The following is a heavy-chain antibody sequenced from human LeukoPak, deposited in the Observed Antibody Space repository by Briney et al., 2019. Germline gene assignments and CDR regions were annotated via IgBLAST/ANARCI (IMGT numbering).Heavy chain of an antibody. D-gene: IGHD4-23*01. Sequence: GASVKVSCKASGGTFSSYAISWVRQAPGQGLEWMGGIIPIFGTANYAQKFQGRVTITADESTSTAYMELSSLRSEDTAVYYCARSREFDGGNFVYWGQGTLVTVSS. CDR1: GGTFSSYA. CDR3: ARSREFDGGNFVY. V-gene: IGHV1-69*13. J-gene: IGHJ4*02. CDR2: IIPIFGTA.